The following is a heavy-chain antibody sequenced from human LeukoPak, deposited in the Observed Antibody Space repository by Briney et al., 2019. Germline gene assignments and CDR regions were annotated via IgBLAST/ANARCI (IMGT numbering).Heavy chain of an antibody. J-gene: IGHJ3*02. V-gene: IGHV3-66*01. CDR1: GFTVSSNY. Sequence: GGSLRLSCAASGFTVSSNYMSWVRQAPGKGLEWVSIIHGGGSTDFADSVKGRFTISRDNSKNTLYLQMNSLRAEDTAVYYCARVGYYDSSGHDAFDIWGQGTMVTVSS. CDR2: IHGGGST. CDR3: ARVGYYDSSGHDAFDI. D-gene: IGHD3-22*01.